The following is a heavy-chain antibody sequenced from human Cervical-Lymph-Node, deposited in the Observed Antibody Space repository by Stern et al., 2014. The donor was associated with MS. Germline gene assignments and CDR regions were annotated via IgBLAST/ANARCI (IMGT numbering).Heavy chain of an antibody. CDR3: TRRDCSNGVCFAADN. V-gene: IGHV3-73*01. Sequence: VQLVESGGGLVQPGGSLRLSCAASGFMFSDSAMHWVRQASGKGLEWVGRIRSKTNNYATAYATSVKGRFTISRDDSENTAYLQMNSLKTEDTAVYYCTRRDCSNGVCFAADNWGQGTLVTVSS. J-gene: IGHJ4*02. D-gene: IGHD2-8*01. CDR1: GFMFSDSA. CDR2: IRSKTNNYAT.